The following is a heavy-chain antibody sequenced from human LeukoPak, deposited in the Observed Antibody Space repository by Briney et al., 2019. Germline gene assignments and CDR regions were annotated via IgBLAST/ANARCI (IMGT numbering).Heavy chain of an antibody. V-gene: IGHV1-69*13. CDR2: IIPIFGTA. CDR3: ARDRVTTVTSVDPKTFDY. J-gene: IGHJ4*02. CDR1: GGTFSSYA. D-gene: IGHD4-11*01. Sequence: SVKVSCKASGGTFSSYAISWVRQAPGQGLEWMGGIIPIFGTANYAQKFQGRVTITADEPTSTAYMELSSLRSEDTAVYYCARDRVTTVTSVDPKTFDYWGQGTPVTVSS.